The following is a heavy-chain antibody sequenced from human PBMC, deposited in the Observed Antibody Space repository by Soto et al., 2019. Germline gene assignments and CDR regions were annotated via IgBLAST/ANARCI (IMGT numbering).Heavy chain of an antibody. Sequence: QAQLVQSGAEVKKPGSSVKVSCKASGGTFSSYAISWVRQAPGQGLEWMGGIIPIFGTANYAQKFQGRVTITADESTSTAYMELSSLRSEDTAVYYCASMGGRWLQLGLNLDYWGQGTLVTVSS. J-gene: IGHJ4*02. CDR2: IIPIFGTA. CDR1: GGTFSSYA. CDR3: ASMGGRWLQLGLNLDY. V-gene: IGHV1-69*12. D-gene: IGHD5-12*01.